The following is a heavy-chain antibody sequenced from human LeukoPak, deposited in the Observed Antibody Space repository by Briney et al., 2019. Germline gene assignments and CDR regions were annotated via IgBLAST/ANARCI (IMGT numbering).Heavy chain of an antibody. CDR2: ISSSSSYI. Sequence: GGSLRLSCAASGFTFSSYSMNWVRQAPGKGLEWVSSISSSSSYIYYADSVKGRFTISRDNSKNTLYLQMNSLRAEDTAVYYCAKDRTTVVTPFDSWGQGTLVTVSS. J-gene: IGHJ4*02. V-gene: IGHV3-21*04. CDR1: GFTFSSYS. D-gene: IGHD4-23*01. CDR3: AKDRTTVVTPFDS.